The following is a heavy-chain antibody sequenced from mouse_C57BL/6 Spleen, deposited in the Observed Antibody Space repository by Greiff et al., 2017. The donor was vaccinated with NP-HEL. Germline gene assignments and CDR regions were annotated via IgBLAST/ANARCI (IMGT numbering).Heavy chain of an antibody. CDR3: ARQGITTVVHYAMDY. V-gene: IGHV5-6*01. Sequence: DVHLVESGGDLVKPGGSLKLSCAASGFTFSSYGMSWVRQTPDKRLEWVATISSGGSYTYYPDSVKGRFTISRDNAKNTLYLQMSSLKSEDTAMYYCARQGITTVVHYAMDYWGQGTSVTGSS. J-gene: IGHJ4*01. CDR1: GFTFSSYG. D-gene: IGHD1-1*01. CDR2: ISSGGSYT.